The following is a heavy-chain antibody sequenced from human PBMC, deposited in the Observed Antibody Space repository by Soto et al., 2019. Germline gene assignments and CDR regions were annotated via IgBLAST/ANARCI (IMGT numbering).Heavy chain of an antibody. CDR1: GGSFSGYY. V-gene: IGHV4-34*01. CDR3: ARSGSYFKYSDY. J-gene: IGHJ4*02. CDR2: INHSGST. Sequence: SETLSLTCAVYGGSFSGYYWSWIRQPPGKGLEWIGEINHSGSTNYNPSLKSRVTISVDTSKNQFSLKLSSVNAADTAVYYCARSGSYFKYSDYWGQGTLVTVSS. D-gene: IGHD1-26*01.